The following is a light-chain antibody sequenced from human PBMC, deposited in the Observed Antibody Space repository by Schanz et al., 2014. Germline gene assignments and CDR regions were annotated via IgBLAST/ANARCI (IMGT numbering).Light chain of an antibody. CDR2: GNS. Sequence: QSVLTQPPSVSGAPGQRVTISCTGSSSNIGAGYDVHWYQQLPGTAPKLLIHGNSNRPSGVPDRFSGSNSGTSASLAITGLQAEDEADYYCHSYDSSLSGSVFGGGTKLTVL. V-gene: IGLV1-40*01. J-gene: IGLJ2*01. CDR3: HSYDSSLSGSV. CDR1: SSNIGAGYD.